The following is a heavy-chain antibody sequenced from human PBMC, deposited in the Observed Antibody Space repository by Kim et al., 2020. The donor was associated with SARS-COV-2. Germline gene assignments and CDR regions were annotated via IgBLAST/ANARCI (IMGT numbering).Heavy chain of an antibody. CDR3: ARDRQRAGTGVDY. Sequence: SQTLSLTCDISGDSVSSNIAAWNWIRQSPSRGLEWLGRTYYRSKWYTDYALSVKGRITINPDTSKNQFSLQLHSVTPEDTAVYYCARDRQRAGTGVDYWGQGTLVTVSS. CDR1: GDSVSSNIAA. J-gene: IGHJ4*02. D-gene: IGHD6-19*01. V-gene: IGHV6-1*01. CDR2: TYYRSKWYT.